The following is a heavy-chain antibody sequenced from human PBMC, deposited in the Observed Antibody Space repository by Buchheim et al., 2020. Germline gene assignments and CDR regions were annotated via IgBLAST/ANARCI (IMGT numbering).Heavy chain of an antibody. D-gene: IGHD3-3*01. CDR3: ARGRSELKYYDFWSGYYPPFDY. CDR2: IYSGGST. J-gene: IGHJ4*02. CDR1: GFTVSSNY. Sequence: EVQLVESGGGLVQPGGSLRLSCAASGFTVSSNYMSWVRQAPGKGLEWVSVIYSGGSTYYADSVKGRFTISRDNSKNTLYLQMNSLRAEDTAVYYCARGRSELKYYDFWSGYYPPFDYWGQGTL. V-gene: IGHV3-66*01.